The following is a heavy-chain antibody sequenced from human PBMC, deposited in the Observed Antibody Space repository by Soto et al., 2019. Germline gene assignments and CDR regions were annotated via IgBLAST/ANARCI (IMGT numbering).Heavy chain of an antibody. CDR3: ARVPTGGYFHYDY. CDR1: GFSLRDYG. J-gene: IGHJ4*02. Sequence: GGSLRLSCAASGFSLRDYGMHWVRQAPGKGLEYVAAVSDDGSEQYYADSVRGRFTISRDNSKNTVYLQLDSLTTGDTAVYYCARVPTGGYFHYDYWGQGALVTVSS. V-gene: IGHV3-30*17. CDR2: VSDDGSEQ. D-gene: IGHD1-26*01.